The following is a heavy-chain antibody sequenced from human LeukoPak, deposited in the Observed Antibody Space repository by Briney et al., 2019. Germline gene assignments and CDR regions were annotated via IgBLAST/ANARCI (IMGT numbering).Heavy chain of an antibody. CDR1: GGSFSSGTNY. D-gene: IGHD3-10*01. V-gene: IGHV4-61*01. J-gene: IGHJ4*02. CDR3: ARHSGNYLSPLDY. CDR2: IYYSGTT. Sequence: SETLSLTCNVSGGSFSSGTNYWSWIRQPPGKGLGWIGYIYYSGTTNYNPSLKSRVTISVDTSKNQFSLKLSSVTAADTAVYYCARHSGNYLSPLDYWGQGTLVTVSS.